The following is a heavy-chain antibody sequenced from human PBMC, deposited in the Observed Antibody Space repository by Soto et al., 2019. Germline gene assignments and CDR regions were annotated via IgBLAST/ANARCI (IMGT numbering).Heavy chain of an antibody. CDR2: IWYDGSNK. J-gene: IGHJ4*02. D-gene: IGHD5-12*01. Sequence: QVQLVESGGGVVKPGRSLRLSCAASGFTFSSYGMHWVHQAPGKGLEWVAVIWYDGSNKYYADSVKGRFTISRDNSKNTRYLQINSLRAEDTAVYYCARASTTDIVATSPGDYWGQGTLVTVSS. CDR1: GFTFSSYG. V-gene: IGHV3-33*01. CDR3: ARASTTDIVATSPGDY.